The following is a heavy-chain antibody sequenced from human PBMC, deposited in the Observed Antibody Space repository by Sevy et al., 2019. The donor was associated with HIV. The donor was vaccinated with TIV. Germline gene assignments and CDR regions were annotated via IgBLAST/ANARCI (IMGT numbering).Heavy chain of an antibody. D-gene: IGHD6-25*01. CDR2: ISTINNYI. CDR3: ARMGGLTDNGMDV. J-gene: IGHJ6*02. Sequence: GGSPRLSCAASGFTFSSYSMNWVRQAPGKGLEWVSSISTINNYIYYADSMKGRFTISSDNAKNSLFLQMNSLRAEDTAVYYCARMGGLTDNGMDVWGQGPRSPSP. CDR1: GFTFSSYS. V-gene: IGHV3-21*01.